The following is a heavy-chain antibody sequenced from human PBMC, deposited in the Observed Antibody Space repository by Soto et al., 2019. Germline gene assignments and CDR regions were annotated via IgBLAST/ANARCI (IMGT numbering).Heavy chain of an antibody. V-gene: IGHV3-66*01. CDR2: IYSGDST. CDR3: VNQPWQWGGG. Sequence: EVQLVDSGGGLVQPGGSLRLSCAASGFIVSSNYMSWVRQAPGKGLEWVSVIYSGDSTYYVDSVKGRFTISRDNSKNTLYLQMINLRVDDTAVYYCVNQPWQWGGGWGQGTLVTVSS. CDR1: GFIVSSNY. D-gene: IGHD6-19*01. J-gene: IGHJ1*01.